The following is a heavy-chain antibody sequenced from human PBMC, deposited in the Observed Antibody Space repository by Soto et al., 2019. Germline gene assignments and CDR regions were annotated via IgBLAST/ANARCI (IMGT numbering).Heavy chain of an antibody. CDR1: GFTFSSYG. CDR2: IWYDGSNK. Sequence: QVQLVESGGGVVQPGRSLRLSCAASGFTFSSYGMHWVRQAPGKGLEWVAVIWYDGSNKYYADSVKGRFTISRDNSKNTLYLQMNSLRAEDTAVYYCARESNPPRDYDSSGYYDYWGQGTLVTVSS. V-gene: IGHV3-33*01. CDR3: ARESNPPRDYDSSGYYDY. J-gene: IGHJ4*02. D-gene: IGHD3-22*01.